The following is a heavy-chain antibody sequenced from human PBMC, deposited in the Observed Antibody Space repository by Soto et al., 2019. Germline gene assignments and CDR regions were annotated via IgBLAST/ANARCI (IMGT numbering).Heavy chain of an antibody. V-gene: IGHV4-30-4*01. Sequence: QVQLQESGPGLVKPSQTLSLTCTVSGGSISSGDYYWSWIRQPPGKGLEWIGYIYYSGSTYYNPSLKSRVTISVDTSKNQFSLKLSSVTAADTAVYYCARSLRKPTPETYYYDSSGYYFEYWGQGTLVTVSS. CDR2: IYYSGST. J-gene: IGHJ4*02. CDR3: ARSLRKPTPETYYYDSSGYYFEY. CDR1: GGSISSGDYY. D-gene: IGHD3-22*01.